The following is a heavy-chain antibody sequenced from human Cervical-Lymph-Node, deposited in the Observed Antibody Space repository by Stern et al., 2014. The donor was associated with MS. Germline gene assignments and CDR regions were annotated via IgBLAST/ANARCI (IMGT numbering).Heavy chain of an antibody. CDR1: GDTFSSYA. CDR2: ITPVFGTT. Sequence: QLVQSGAEVKKPGSSVKVSCKASGDTFSSYAINWVRQVPGQGLEWMGGITPVFGTTNYAQKFQGRVTITADKSTNPASMDLMTLRSEDTAVYYCARGGGLVGYFDYWGQGTLFSVSS. J-gene: IGHJ4*02. D-gene: IGHD1-26*01. CDR3: ARGGGLVGYFDY. V-gene: IGHV1-69*06.